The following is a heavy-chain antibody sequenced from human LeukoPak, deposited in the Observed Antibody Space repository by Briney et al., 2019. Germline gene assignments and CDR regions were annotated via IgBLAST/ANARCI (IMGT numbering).Heavy chain of an antibody. CDR2: IKSKTDGGTT. CDR3: TTDTFEGYNWKRNY. V-gene: IGHV3-15*01. J-gene: IGHJ4*02. Sequence: GGSLRLSFAASGFTFSNAWMSWVRQAPGKGLEWVGRIKSKTDGGTTDYAAPVKGRFTISRDDSKNTLYLQMNSLKTEDTAVYYCTTDTFEGYNWKRNYWGQGTLVTVSS. D-gene: IGHD1-20*01. CDR1: GFTFSNAW.